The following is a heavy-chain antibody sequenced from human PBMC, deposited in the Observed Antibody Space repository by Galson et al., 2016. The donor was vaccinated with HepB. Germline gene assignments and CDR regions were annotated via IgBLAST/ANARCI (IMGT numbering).Heavy chain of an antibody. J-gene: IGHJ4*02. CDR1: GFTFSKYS. CDR2: ISSSGSHK. CDR3: ARLHTDYSETHYSPDY. V-gene: IGHV3-21*01. Sequence: SLRLSCAASGFTFSKYSMNWVRQAPGKGLEWVASISSSGSHKYYADSVRGRFTISRDNAENSLYLQMNNLRVEDTAVFYCARLHTDYSETHYSPDYWGRGTLVTVSS. D-gene: IGHD5-12*01.